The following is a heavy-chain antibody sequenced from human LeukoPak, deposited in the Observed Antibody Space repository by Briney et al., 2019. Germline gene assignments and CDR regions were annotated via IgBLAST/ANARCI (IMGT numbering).Heavy chain of an antibody. V-gene: IGHV4-4*07. D-gene: IGHD2-8*01. CDR3: ARAAFMRNGYYYYMDV. J-gene: IGHJ6*03. CDR2: IYTTGAT. CDR1: GDSISTYY. Sequence: PSETLSHTCSVSGDSISTYYWTWVRQSAGKGLEWIGRIYTTGATEYKSSLKSRVTMSVDKSKNQFSLKLRSVTAADTALYSCARAAFMRNGYYYYMDVWGTRITVTVS.